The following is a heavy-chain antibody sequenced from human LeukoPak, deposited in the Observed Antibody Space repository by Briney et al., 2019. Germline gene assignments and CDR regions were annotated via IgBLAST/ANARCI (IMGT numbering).Heavy chain of an antibody. V-gene: IGHV3-48*03. CDR1: GFTFSSYE. Sequence: GSLRLSCAASGFTFSSYEMNWVRQAPGKGLEGVSYISSSGSTIYYADSVKGRFTISRDNAKNSLYLQMNSLRAEDTAVYYCARASITMVRGEDYGMDVWGKGTTVTVSS. J-gene: IGHJ6*04. CDR3: ARASITMVRGEDYGMDV. D-gene: IGHD3-10*01. CDR2: ISSSGSTI.